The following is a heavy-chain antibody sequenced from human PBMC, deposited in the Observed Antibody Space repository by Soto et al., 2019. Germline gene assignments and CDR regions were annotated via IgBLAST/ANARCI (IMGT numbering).Heavy chain of an antibody. CDR1: GFTFSSYS. J-gene: IGHJ4*02. CDR2: ISSSSSSI. V-gene: IGHV3-48*02. D-gene: IGHD3-3*01. CDR3: ARDYEYWSGYYKGFDY. Sequence: AGGSLRLSCAASGFTFSSYSMNWVRQAPGKGLEWVSYISSSSSSIYYADPVKGRFTISRDNAKNSLYLQMNSLRDEDTAVYYCARDYEYWSGYYKGFDYWGQGTLVTVSS.